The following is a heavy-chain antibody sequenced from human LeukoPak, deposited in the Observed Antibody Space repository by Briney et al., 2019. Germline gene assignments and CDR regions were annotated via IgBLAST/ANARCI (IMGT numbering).Heavy chain of an antibody. CDR2: IYHSGST. CDR1: GGSISSGGYY. J-gene: IGHJ4*02. CDR3: ARADIVATMIDY. D-gene: IGHD5-12*01. V-gene: IGHV4-30-2*01. Sequence: SQTLSLTCTVSGGSISSGGYYWSWIRQPPGKGLEWIGYIYHSGSTYYNPSLKSRVTISVDRSKNQFSLKLSSVTAADTAVYYCARADIVATMIDYWGQGTLVTVSS.